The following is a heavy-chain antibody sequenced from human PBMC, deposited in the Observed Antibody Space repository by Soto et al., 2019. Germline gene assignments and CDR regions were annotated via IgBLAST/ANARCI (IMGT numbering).Heavy chain of an antibody. V-gene: IGHV1-69*13. J-gene: IGHJ6*02. CDR1: GGTFSSYA. CDR3: ARGYCSGGSCYSRLYYYGMDV. Sequence: SVKVSCKXSGGTFSSYAISWVRQAPGQGLEWMGGIIPIFGTANYAQKFQGRVTITADESTSTAYMELSSLRSEDTAVYYCARGYCSGGSCYSRLYYYGMDVWGQGTTVTVSS. D-gene: IGHD2-15*01. CDR2: IIPIFGTA.